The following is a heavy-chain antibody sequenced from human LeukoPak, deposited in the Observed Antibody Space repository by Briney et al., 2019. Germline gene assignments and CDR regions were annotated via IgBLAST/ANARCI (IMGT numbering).Heavy chain of an antibody. CDR3: ARVTYGSGTYGAFDY. CDR2: IYYSGST. CDR1: GGSISSYY. D-gene: IGHD3-10*01. J-gene: IGHJ4*02. V-gene: IGHV4-59*01. Sequence: SETLSLTCTVSGGSISSYYWSWIRQPPGKGLEWIGYIYYSGSTNYNPSLKSRVTISVDPSKNQFSLKLRSVTAADTAVYYCARVTYGSGTYGAFDYWGQGTLVTVSS.